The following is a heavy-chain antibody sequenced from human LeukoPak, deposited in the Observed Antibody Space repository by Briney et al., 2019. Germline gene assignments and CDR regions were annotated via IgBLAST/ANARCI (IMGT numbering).Heavy chain of an antibody. CDR1: GFTFSSYG. CDR3: AKXCSGWSSWFDP. D-gene: IGHD6-19*01. V-gene: IGHV3-30*02. CDR2: IRYDGSNK. J-gene: IGHJ5*02. Sequence: PGGSLRLSCAASGFTFSSYGMHWVRQAPGKGLEWVAFIRYDGSNKYYADSVKGRFTISRDNSNNSLYLQMNRQRGEDAAVYDXAKXCSGWSSWFDPWGQGTLVTVSS.